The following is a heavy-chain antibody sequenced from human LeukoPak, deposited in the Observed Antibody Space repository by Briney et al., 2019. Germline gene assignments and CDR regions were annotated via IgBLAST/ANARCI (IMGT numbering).Heavy chain of an antibody. D-gene: IGHD5-12*01. CDR2: ISGSGRTI. CDR3: ANDIGVSDYDPCHI. CDR1: GFTFSSYA. Sequence: GRSLRLSCAASGFTFSSYAMSWVRQAPGKGLEWVSYISGSGRTIYYADSVKGRFTISRDNAKNSLYLQMNSLRAEDTAVYYCANDIGVSDYDPCHIWGQRPMVTVSS. V-gene: IGHV3-48*03. J-gene: IGHJ3*02.